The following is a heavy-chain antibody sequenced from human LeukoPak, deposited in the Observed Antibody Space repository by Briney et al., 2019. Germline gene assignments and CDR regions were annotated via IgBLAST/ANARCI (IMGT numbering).Heavy chain of an antibody. D-gene: IGHD6-6*01. J-gene: IGHJ4*02. Sequence: GGSLRLSCAASGFTFSSYGMHWVRQAPGKGLEWVSAISGSGGSTYYADSVKGRFTISRDNSKNTLYLQMNSLRAEDTAVYYCAKDGMYSSSSSYYFDYWGQGTLVTVSS. CDR3: AKDGMYSSSSSYYFDY. CDR1: GFTFSSYG. CDR2: ISGSGGST. V-gene: IGHV3-23*01.